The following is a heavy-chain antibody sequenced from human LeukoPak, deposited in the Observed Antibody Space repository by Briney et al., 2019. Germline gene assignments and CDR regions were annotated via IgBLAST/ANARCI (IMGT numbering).Heavy chain of an antibody. J-gene: IGHJ4*02. CDR2: IYYSGST. Sequence: SETLSLTCTVSGGSISSYYWSWIRQPPGKGLEWIGYIYYSGSTNYNPSLKGRVTISVDTSKNQFSLKLSSVTAADTAVYYCARAPVAGAELFDYWGQGTLVTVSS. V-gene: IGHV4-59*01. CDR3: ARAPVAGAELFDY. CDR1: GGSISSYY. D-gene: IGHD6-19*01.